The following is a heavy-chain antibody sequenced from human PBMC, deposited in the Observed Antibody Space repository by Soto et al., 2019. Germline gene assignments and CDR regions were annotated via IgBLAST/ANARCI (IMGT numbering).Heavy chain of an antibody. CDR2: INAGNGNT. J-gene: IGHJ6*02. V-gene: IGHV1-3*01. CDR3: ARVIAGYYYYGMDV. D-gene: IGHD2-21*01. Sequence: QVQLVQSGAEVKKPGASVKVSCKASGYTFTSYAMHWVRQAPGQRLEWMGWINAGNGNTKYSQKFQGRVTITRDTSASTAYMERSSLRSEDTAVYYCARVIAGYYYYGMDVWGQGTTVTVSS. CDR1: GYTFTSYA.